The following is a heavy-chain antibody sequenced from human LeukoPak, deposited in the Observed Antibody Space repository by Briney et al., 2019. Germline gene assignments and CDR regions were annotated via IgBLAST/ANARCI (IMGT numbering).Heavy chain of an antibody. CDR3: ARLPLSYYDSSGYWFDY. CDR1: GYSFTSYW. CDR2: IYPGDSDT. Sequence: GESLKISCKGSGYSFTSYWIGCVRQMPGKGLEWMGIIYPGDSDTRYSPSFQGQVTISADKSISTAYLQWSSLKASDTAMYYCARLPLSYYDSSGYWFDYWGQGTLVTVSS. V-gene: IGHV5-51*01. J-gene: IGHJ4*02. D-gene: IGHD3-22*01.